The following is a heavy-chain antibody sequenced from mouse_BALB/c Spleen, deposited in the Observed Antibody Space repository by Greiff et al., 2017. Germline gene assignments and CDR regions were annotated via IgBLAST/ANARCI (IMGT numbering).Heavy chain of an antibody. Sequence: LVESGPGLVKPSQSLSLTCTVTGYSITSDYAWNWIRQFPGNKLEWMGYISYSGSTSYNPSLKSRISITRDTSKNQFFLQLNSVTTEDTATYYCARSVYGYDGHYYAMDYWGQGTSVTVSS. D-gene: IGHD2-2*01. J-gene: IGHJ4*01. CDR1: GYSITSDYA. CDR2: ISYSGST. V-gene: IGHV3-2*02. CDR3: ARSVYGYDGHYYAMDY.